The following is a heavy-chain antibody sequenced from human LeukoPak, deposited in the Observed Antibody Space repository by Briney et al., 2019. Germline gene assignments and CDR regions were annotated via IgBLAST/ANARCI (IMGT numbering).Heavy chain of an antibody. CDR1: GFTFSSYA. D-gene: IGHD3-10*01. CDR3: ARKTSGSPLFDY. J-gene: IGHJ4*02. CDR2: ISYDGSNK. Sequence: GGSLRLSCAASGFTFSSYAMHWVRQAPGKGLEWVAVISYDGSNKYYADSVKGRFTISRDNAKNSLYLQMNSLRAEDTAVYYCARKTSGSPLFDYWGQGTLVTVSS. V-gene: IGHV3-30-3*01.